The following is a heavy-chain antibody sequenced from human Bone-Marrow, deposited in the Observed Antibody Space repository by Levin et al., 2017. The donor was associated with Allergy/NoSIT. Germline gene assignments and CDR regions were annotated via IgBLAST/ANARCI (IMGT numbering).Heavy chain of an antibody. J-gene: IGHJ6*01. CDR2: ISWNSGHI. D-gene: IGHD3-3*01. CDR3: ARRRIQFWSAPEGLDV. CDR1: GFAFDSYA. V-gene: IGHV3-9*01. Sequence: GGSLRLSCAAAGFAFDSYAMHWVRQAPGKGLEWIAGISWNSGHIGYADSVKGRFTILRENAKNSLYLQMSSLRLEDTAMYYCARRRIQFWSAPEGLDVWGKGTTVSVSS.